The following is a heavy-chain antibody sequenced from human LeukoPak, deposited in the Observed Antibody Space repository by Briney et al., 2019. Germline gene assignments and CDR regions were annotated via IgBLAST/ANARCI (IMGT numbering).Heavy chain of an antibody. D-gene: IGHD3-10*01. V-gene: IGHV3-23*01. CDR3: AKDAVRGVIMDYFDY. Sequence: GGSLSRSCTASGFTFSSDAMKWVRQAPGMGLEWVSAISVSGGSTYYADSVKGRFTISRDNSKNTLHLQMNSLRAEDTAVYYCAKDAVRGVIMDYFDYWGQGTLVTVSS. J-gene: IGHJ4*02. CDR2: ISVSGGST. CDR1: GFTFSSDA.